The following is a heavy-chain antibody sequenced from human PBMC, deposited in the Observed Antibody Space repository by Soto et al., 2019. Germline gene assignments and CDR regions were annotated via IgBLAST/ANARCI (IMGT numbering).Heavy chain of an antibody. J-gene: IGHJ6*04. Sequence: SVKVSCKASGGTFSSYSISWVGQSPVQGLEWMGGIIPIFGTANYGQKFQGRVTITADESTSTAYMELSSLRSEGGAVYDCAVTGTTSLRGVGGKATTVTVSS. CDR2: IIPIFGTA. CDR3: AVTGTTSLRGV. V-gene: IGHV1-69*13. CDR1: GGTFSSYS. D-gene: IGHD1-7*01.